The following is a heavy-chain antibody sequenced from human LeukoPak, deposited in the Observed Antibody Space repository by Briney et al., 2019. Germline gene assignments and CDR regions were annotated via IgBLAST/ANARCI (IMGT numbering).Heavy chain of an antibody. D-gene: IGHD6-19*01. J-gene: IGHJ5*02. CDR1: GGSISSSNW. CDR2: IYHSGST. Sequence: SETLSLTCAVSGGSISSSNWWSWVRQPPGKGLEWIGEIYHSGSTYYNPSLKSRVTISVDTSKNQFSLKLSSVTAADTAVYYCARDSSGEFDPWGQGTLVTVSS. V-gene: IGHV4-4*02. CDR3: ARDSSGEFDP.